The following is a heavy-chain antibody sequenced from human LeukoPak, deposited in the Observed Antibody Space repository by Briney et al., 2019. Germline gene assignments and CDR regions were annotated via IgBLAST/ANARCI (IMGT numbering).Heavy chain of an antibody. Sequence: SETLSLTCTVSGGSISSHYWSCIRQPPGKGLEWIGFIYYTGSTNYNPYNPSLKSRVTISVDTSKNQFSLKLSSVTAADTAVYYCARDPYLTGKFDYWGQGTLVTVSS. V-gene: IGHV4-59*11. D-gene: IGHD1-1*01. CDR1: GGSISSHY. CDR3: ARDPYLTGKFDY. CDR2: IYYTGST. J-gene: IGHJ4*02.